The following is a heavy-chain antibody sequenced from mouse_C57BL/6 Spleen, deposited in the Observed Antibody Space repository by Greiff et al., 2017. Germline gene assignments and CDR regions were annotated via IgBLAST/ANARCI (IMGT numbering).Heavy chain of an antibody. D-gene: IGHD2-3*01. J-gene: IGHJ4*01. CDR1: GYTFTDYY. CDR2: INPYNGGT. V-gene: IGHV1-19*01. CDR3: ARGTLYDGYPYAMDY. Sequence: VQLQQSGPVLVKPGASVKMSCKASGYTFTDYYMNWVKQSHGKSLEWIGVINPYNGGTSYNQKFKGKATLTVDKSSSTAYMELNSLTSEDSAVYYCARGTLYDGYPYAMDYWGQGTSVTVSS.